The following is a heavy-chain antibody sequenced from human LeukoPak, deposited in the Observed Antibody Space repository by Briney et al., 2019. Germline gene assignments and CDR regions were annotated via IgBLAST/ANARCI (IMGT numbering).Heavy chain of an antibody. CDR1: GFTFSSYS. CDR2: ISSISSTI. J-gene: IGHJ6*03. CDR3: ARVRHYYDSSGPASYYYYYMDV. Sequence: GGSLRLSCAASGFTFSSYSMNWVRQAPGKGLEWVSYISSISSTIYYADSVKGRFTISRDNAKNSLYLQMNSLRAEDTAVYYCARVRHYYDSSGPASYYYYYMDVWGKGTTVTVSS. V-gene: IGHV3-48*04. D-gene: IGHD3-22*01.